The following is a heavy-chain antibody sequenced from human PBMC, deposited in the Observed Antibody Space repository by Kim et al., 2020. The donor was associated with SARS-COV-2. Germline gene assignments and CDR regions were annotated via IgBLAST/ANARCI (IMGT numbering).Heavy chain of an antibody. CDR2: ISASGGST. V-gene: IGHV3-23*01. CDR1: GFTFSNYG. CDR3: AKEQPFYYDTSASPAYYFHY. J-gene: IGHJ4*02. D-gene: IGHD3-22*01. Sequence: GGSLRLSCAAFGFTFSNYGMNWVRQAPGKGLEWVSVISASGGSTNYADSVKGRFTISRDNSRDTLYLQMHSLRAEDTAVYYCAKEQPFYYDTSASPAYYFHYWGQGTLVTVSS.